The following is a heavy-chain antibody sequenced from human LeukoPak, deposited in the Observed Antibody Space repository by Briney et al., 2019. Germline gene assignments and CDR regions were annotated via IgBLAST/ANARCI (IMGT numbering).Heavy chain of an antibody. Sequence: GGSLRLSCAASGFTFSRYSMNWVRQAPGKGLEWVSSISSSSSYIYYGDSVKGRFTISRDNAKNSLYLQMNSLRAEDTAVYYCARVWSPPYTSSWPDYFDYWGQGTLVTVSS. V-gene: IGHV3-21*01. CDR1: GFTFSRYS. CDR2: ISSSSSYI. CDR3: ARVWSPPYTSSWPDYFDY. J-gene: IGHJ4*02. D-gene: IGHD6-13*01.